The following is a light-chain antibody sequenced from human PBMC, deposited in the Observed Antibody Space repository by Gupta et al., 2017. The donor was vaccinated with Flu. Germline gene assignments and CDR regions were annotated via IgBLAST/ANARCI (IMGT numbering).Light chain of an antibody. Sequence: DIQMTQSPSSLSASVGDRVTITCRTSQHINNRLAWYQQKPGQAPKLLIYAASSLQSGVPSRFSGSGSGTDFTLTISSLQPEDFATYYCQQYSRFPLTFGGGTKVDIE. CDR3: QQYSRFPLT. J-gene: IGKJ4*01. V-gene: IGKV1-12*01. CDR2: AAS. CDR1: QHINNR.